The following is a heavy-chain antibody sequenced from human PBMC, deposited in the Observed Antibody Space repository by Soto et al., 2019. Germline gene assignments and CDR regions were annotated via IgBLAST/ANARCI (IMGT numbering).Heavy chain of an antibody. CDR3: ARETHFSGWFDY. J-gene: IGHJ4*02. D-gene: IGHD6-19*01. V-gene: IGHV4-59*12. CDR2: IYYSGST. CDR1: GGSISSYY. Sequence: SETLSLTCTVSGGSISSYYWTWIRQPPGKGLEWIGYIYYSGSTNYNPSLKSRVTISVATSKTQFSLKLSSVTAVDTAVYYCARETHFSGWFDYWGQGTLVTVSS.